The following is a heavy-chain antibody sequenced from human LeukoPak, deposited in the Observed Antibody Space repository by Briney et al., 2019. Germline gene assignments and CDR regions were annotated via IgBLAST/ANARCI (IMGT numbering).Heavy chain of an antibody. CDR2: ISSSSGTI. Sequence: GGSLRLSCAASGFSFSTYSMNWVRQAPGKGLEWVSYISSSSGTIFYADSVKGRFTISRDNAKNSLYLQMNSLRAEDTAVYYCAELGITMIGGVWGKGTTVTISS. D-gene: IGHD3-10*02. CDR1: GFSFSTYS. CDR3: AELGITMIGGV. V-gene: IGHV3-48*04. J-gene: IGHJ6*04.